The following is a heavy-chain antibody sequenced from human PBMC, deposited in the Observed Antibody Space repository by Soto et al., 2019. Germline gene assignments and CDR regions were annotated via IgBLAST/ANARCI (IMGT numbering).Heavy chain of an antibody. CDR2: IIPIFGTA. J-gene: IGHJ4*02. CDR3: AREGSGYSYGNTLDY. Sequence: SVKVSCKASGGTFSSYAISRVRQAPGQGLEWMGGIIPIFGTANYAQKFQGRVTITADESTSTACMGLSSLRSEDTAVYYCAREGSGYSYGNTLDYWGQGTLVTVSS. V-gene: IGHV1-69*13. CDR1: GGTFSSYA. D-gene: IGHD5-18*01.